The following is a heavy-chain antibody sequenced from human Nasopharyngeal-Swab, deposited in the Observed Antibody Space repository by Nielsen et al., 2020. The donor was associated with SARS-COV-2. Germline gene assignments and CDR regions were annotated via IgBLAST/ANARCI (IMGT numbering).Heavy chain of an antibody. D-gene: IGHD3-10*01. V-gene: IGHV3-30-3*01. CDR3: ARDWANYYGSGALLLLWFDP. CDR2: ISYAGGNK. CDR1: GFPFSSYA. J-gene: IGHJ5*02. Sequence: GESLQISCAASGFPFSSYAMHWVRQAPGKGLEWVAVISYAGGNKYYADSVKGRFTISRDNSKNTLYLQMNSLRAEDTAVYYCARDWANYYGSGALLLLWFDPWGQGTLVTVSS.